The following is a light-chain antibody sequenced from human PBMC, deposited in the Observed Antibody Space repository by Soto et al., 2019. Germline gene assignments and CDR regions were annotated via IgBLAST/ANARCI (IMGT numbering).Light chain of an antibody. CDR3: FSHSDNNPFYV. J-gene: IGLJ1*01. CDR1: SSDVGGHDY. V-gene: IGLV2-14*03. Sequence: QSVLTQPASVSGSPGQSITISCSGTSSDVGGHDYVSWYQQHPGKAPKLTIFQVSRRPSGVSNRFSASKPGNTASLTISGLQAEDEAEYFCFSHSDNNPFYVFGSGTKVTVL. CDR2: QVS.